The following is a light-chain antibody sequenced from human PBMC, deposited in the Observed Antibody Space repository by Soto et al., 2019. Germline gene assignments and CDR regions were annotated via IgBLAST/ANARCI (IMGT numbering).Light chain of an antibody. CDR3: CSYAVTFYV. CDR2: DVS. CDR1: SSDVGYSNY. V-gene: IGLV2-11*01. J-gene: IGLJ1*01. Sequence: QSVLTQPASVSGSPGQSIAISCTGTSSDVGYSNYVSWYQQLPGKAPKLMIYDVSERPSGVPDRFSGSKSGNTASLTISGLQAGDEADYYCCSYAVTFYVFGTGTKVTVL.